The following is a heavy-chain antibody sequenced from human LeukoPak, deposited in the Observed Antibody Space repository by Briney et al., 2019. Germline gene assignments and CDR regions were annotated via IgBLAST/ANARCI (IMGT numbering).Heavy chain of an antibody. CDR2: IYTSGST. D-gene: IGHD3-22*01. CDR3: ARYYYDSSGYYRFDY. CDR1: GGSISSYY. J-gene: IGHJ4*02. Sequence: RSSETLSLTCTVSGGSISSYYWSWIRQPPGKGLEWIGYIYTSGSTNYNPSLKSRVTISVDTSKNQFSLELSSVTAADTGVYYCARYYYDSSGYYRFDYWGQGTLVTVSS. V-gene: IGHV4-4*09.